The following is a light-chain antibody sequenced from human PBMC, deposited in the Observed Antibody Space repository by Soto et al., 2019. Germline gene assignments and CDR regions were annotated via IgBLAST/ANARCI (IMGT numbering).Light chain of an antibody. V-gene: IGLV1-40*01. CDR1: SSNIGAGYD. Sequence: QSVQTQPPSVSGAPGQRVTISCTGSSSNIGAGYDVHWYQQLPGTAPKLLIYGNSNRPSGVPDRFSGSKSGTSASLAITGLQADDEADYYCQSYDSSIVEFGGGTKLTVL. J-gene: IGLJ2*01. CDR2: GNS. CDR3: QSYDSSIVE.